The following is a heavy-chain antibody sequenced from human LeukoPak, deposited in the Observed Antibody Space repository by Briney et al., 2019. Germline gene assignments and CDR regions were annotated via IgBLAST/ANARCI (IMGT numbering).Heavy chain of an antibody. Sequence: GASVKVSCKASGYTFTSYYMHWVRQAPGQGLEWMGIINPSGGSTSYAQKFQGRVTMTRDMSTSTVYMELSSLRSEDTAVYYCARLNYYGSGSKTRAEYYFDYWGQGTLVTVSS. CDR3: ARLNYYGSGSKTRAEYYFDY. J-gene: IGHJ4*02. CDR1: GYTFTSYY. CDR2: INPSGGST. V-gene: IGHV1-46*01. D-gene: IGHD3-10*01.